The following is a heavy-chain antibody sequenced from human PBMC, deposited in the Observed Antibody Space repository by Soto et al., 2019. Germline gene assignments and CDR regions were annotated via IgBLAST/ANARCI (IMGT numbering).Heavy chain of an antibody. CDR2: ISYDGSNK. D-gene: IGHD3-22*01. V-gene: IGHV3-30*18. CDR3: AKASTPFPDYYDSSGYSDY. CDR1: GFTFSSYG. J-gene: IGHJ4*02. Sequence: GGSLRLSCAASGFTFSSYGMHWVRQAPGKGLEWVAVISYDGSNKYYADSVKGRFTISRDNSKNTLYLQMNSLRAEDTAVYYCAKASTPFPDYYDSSGYSDYWGQGTLVTVSS.